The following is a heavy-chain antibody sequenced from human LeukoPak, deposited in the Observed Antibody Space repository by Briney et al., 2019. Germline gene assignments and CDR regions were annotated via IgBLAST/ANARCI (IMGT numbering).Heavy chain of an antibody. CDR2: LYYSGNT. J-gene: IGHJ4*02. Sequence: PSETLSLTCTVSGGSISDYYWSWLRQSPVRGLEWLAYLYYSGNTNYHPSLKSRLTIPRAMAKNQFSLKLSSVTSADTAVYYCARGEYEDLVDNWGQGTLVTVSS. V-gene: IGHV4-59*01. CDR1: GGSISDYY. CDR3: ARGEYEDLVDN. D-gene: IGHD1-26*01.